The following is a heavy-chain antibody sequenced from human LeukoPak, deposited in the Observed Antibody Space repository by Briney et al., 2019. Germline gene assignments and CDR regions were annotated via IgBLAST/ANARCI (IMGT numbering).Heavy chain of an antibody. CDR3: ARLVPHCSSTSCSDY. J-gene: IGHJ4*02. D-gene: IGHD2-2*01. Sequence: PSETLSLTCAVYGGSFSGYYWSWIRQPPGKGLEWIGEINHSGSTNYNPSLKSRVTISVDTSKNQFSLKLSSVTAADTAVYYCARLVPHCSSTSCSDYWGQGTLVTVSS. CDR2: INHSGST. CDR1: GGSFSGYY. V-gene: IGHV4-34*01.